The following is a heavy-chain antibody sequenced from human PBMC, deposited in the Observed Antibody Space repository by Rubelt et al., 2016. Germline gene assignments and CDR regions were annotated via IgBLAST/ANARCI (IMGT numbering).Heavy chain of an antibody. CDR2: TYYRSKWYI. J-gene: IGHJ4*02. D-gene: IGHD5-12*01. V-gene: IGHV6-1*01. Sequence: QVQLQQSGPGLVKPSQTLSLTCAISGDSVSNNSAAWYWIRQSPSRGLEYLGRTYYRSKWYINYAVSVNSRLTINPDPSKNQFSLQLSSVTPEDTAVYYCVRDGSWRNWGQGTPVTVSS. CDR1: GDSVSNNSAA. CDR3: VRDGSWRN.